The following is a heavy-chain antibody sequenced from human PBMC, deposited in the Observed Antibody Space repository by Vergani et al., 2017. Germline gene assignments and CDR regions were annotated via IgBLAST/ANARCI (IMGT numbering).Heavy chain of an antibody. V-gene: IGHV1-18*01. CDR3: ARVAPSNSEVTPTAFDV. J-gene: IGHJ3*01. CDR2: IRPYTGHT. CDR1: SHTFQTYG. Sequence: QVQLVQSGAELKKPGASVSVSCKGSSHTFQTYGISWVRQAPGKGLEWMAWIRPYTGHTIYAQKFQDRVTMTADTSTNTAYMELRSLRSDDTAVYFCARVAPSNSEVTPTAFDVWGQGTMVTGSS. D-gene: IGHD1-1*01.